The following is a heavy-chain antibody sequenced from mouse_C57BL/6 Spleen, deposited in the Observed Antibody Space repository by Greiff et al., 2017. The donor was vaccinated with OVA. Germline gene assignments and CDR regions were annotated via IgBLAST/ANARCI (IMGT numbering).Heavy chain of an antibody. CDR3: ARSGYYGLYYFDY. J-gene: IGHJ2*01. CDR1: GYSFTGYY. CDR2: INPSTGGT. V-gene: IGHV1-42*01. Sequence: VQLQQSGPELVKPGASVKISCKASGYSFTGYYMNWVKQSPEKSLEWIGEINPSTGGTTYNQKFKAKATLTVDKSSSTAYMQLKSLTSEDSAVYYCARSGYYGLYYFDYRGQGTTLTVSS. D-gene: IGHD1-1*01.